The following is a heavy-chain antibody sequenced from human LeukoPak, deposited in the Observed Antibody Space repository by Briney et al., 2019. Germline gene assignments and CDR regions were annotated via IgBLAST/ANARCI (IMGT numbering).Heavy chain of an antibody. D-gene: IGHD3-16*01. V-gene: IGHV4-30-2*01. J-gene: IGHJ4*02. CDR1: GGSISSGGYY. Sequence: SQTLSLTCTVSGGSISSGGYYWSWIRQPPGNGLEWIGEINHSGSTNYNPSLKSRVTISVDTSKNQFSLKLSSVTAADTAVYYCARGRGATLSWGYFDYWGQGTLVTVSS. CDR3: ARGRGATLSWGYFDY. CDR2: INHSGST.